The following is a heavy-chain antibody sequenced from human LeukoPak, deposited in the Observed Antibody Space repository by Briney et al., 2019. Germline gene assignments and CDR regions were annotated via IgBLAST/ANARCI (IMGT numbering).Heavy chain of an antibody. CDR2: IYYSGST. Sequence: SETLSLTCTVSGGSISSYYWSWIRQPPGKGLEWIGYIYYSGSTNYNPSLKSRVTISVDTSKNQFSLKLSSVTAADTAAYYCAGGVRGVVVVPAARIRFDPWGQGTLVTVSS. V-gene: IGHV4-59*12. CDR3: AGGVRGVVVVPAARIRFDP. J-gene: IGHJ5*02. CDR1: GGSISSYY. D-gene: IGHD2-2*01.